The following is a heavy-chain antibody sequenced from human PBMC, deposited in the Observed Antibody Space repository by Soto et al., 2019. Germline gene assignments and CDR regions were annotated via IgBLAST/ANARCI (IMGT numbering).Heavy chain of an antibody. V-gene: IGHV3-23*01. D-gene: IGHD1-26*01. CDR1: GFTFSSHG. CDR2: LSGSAGIT. J-gene: IGHJ3*01. CDR3: AKDRGIEGSSVRAFDV. Sequence: LRLSCTASGFTFSSHGMNWVRQAPGKGLEWVSFLSGSAGITFYADSVKGRFTISRDNSKNTLYLQMNSLRAEDTAVYYCAKDRGIEGSSVRAFDVWGQGTMVTVSS.